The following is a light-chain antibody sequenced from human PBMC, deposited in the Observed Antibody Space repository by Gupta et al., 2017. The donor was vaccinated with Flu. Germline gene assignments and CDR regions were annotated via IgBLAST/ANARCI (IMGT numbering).Light chain of an antibody. CDR2: TAS. J-gene: IGKJ3*01. CDR3: QQLNSYPLT. V-gene: IGKV1-9*01. CDR1: QDISSY. Sequence: GDRVTITCRASQDISSYLAWYQQKPGEAPNLLIFTASTLQSEVPSRFSGSGSGTDFTLTIDSLQPEDFATYYCQQLNSYPLTFGPGTTVDIK.